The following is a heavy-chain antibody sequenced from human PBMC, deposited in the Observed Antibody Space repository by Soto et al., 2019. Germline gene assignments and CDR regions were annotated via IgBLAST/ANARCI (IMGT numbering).Heavy chain of an antibody. J-gene: IGHJ4*02. Sequence: GGSLRLSCQASGFTFGTYAMSWVRQAPGKRLEWVALVQSNHVTYYADSVRGRFTVSRDNSKNTVYLQMDSPRVEDTALYYCAKWLRGGSYYCDFWGQGAMVTVSS. CDR3: AKWLRGGSYYCDF. CDR1: GFTFGTYA. V-gene: IGHV3-23*01. CDR2: VQSNHVT. D-gene: IGHD5-12*01.